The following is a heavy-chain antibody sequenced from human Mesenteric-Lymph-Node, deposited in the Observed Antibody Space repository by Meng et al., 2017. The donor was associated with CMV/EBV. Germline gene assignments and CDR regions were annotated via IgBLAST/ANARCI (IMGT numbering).Heavy chain of an antibody. CDR2: LSFYNGNK. J-gene: IGHJ4*02. CDR3: ARLLFLGRLPTE. Sequence: ASVKVSCKAPGYMSTSFGITWVRQGPGQGLEWMGWLSFYNGNKNYAQTLQGRLTLTTDTSTSTTYMELRGLRSDDTAVYYCARLLFLGRLPTEWGQGTLVTVSS. CDR1: GYMSTSFG. V-gene: IGHV1-18*01. D-gene: IGHD6-25*01.